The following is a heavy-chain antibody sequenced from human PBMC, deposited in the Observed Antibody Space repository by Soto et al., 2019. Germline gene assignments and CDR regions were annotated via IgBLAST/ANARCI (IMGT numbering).Heavy chain of an antibody. CDR3: AKDAYYYDSSGYYFADAPSHFDY. J-gene: IGHJ4*02. Sequence: PGGSLRLSCAASGFTFSSYGRHWVRQAPGKGLEWVAVISYDGSNKYYADSVKGRFTISRDNSKNTLYLQMNSLRAEDTAVYYCAKDAYYYDSSGYYFADAPSHFDYWGQGTLVTVSS. CDR2: ISYDGSNK. V-gene: IGHV3-30*18. CDR1: GFTFSSYG. D-gene: IGHD3-22*01.